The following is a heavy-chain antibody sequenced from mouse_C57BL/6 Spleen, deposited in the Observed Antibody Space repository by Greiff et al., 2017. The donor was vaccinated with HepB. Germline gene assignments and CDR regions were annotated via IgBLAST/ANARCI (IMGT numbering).Heavy chain of an antibody. V-gene: IGHV1-52*01. J-gene: IGHJ1*03. CDR1: GYTFTSYW. CDR3: ARGYWYFDV. Sequence: QVQLQQPGAELVRPGSSVKLSCKASGYTFTSYWMHWVKQRPIQGLEWIGNIDPSDSETHSNQKFKDKATLTVDKSSSTAYMQLSSLTSEDSAVYYCARGYWYFDVGGTGTTVTVSS. CDR2: IDPSDSET.